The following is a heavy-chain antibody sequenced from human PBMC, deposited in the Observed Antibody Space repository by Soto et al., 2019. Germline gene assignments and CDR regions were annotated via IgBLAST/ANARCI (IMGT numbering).Heavy chain of an antibody. CDR3: ARGRGYYGMDV. Sequence: SETLSLTCTVSGGSISGYYWSWIRQSPGKGLEWIGYIHYSGSTNYNPSLKSRVTISVDTSKNQFSLKLSSVTAADTAVYYCARGRGYYGMDVWGQGTTVTVSS. V-gene: IGHV4-59*12. CDR2: IHYSGST. CDR1: GGSISGYY. J-gene: IGHJ6*02.